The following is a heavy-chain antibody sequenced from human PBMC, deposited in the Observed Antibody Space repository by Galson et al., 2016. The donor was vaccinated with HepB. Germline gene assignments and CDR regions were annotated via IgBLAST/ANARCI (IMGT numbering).Heavy chain of an antibody. CDR1: GDSIGYYY. J-gene: IGHJ1*01. Sequence: ETLSLTCTVSGDSIGYYYWRWVRQSPEKGLEWIGNVYYSGHTNYNPSLKSRVTISVDTSENQFSLKLTSVTAADTAVYYCARTRIAVSGFYFQHWGQGALVSVSS. CDR2: VYYSGHT. CDR3: ARTRIAVSGFYFQH. V-gene: IGHV4-59*01. D-gene: IGHD6-19*01.